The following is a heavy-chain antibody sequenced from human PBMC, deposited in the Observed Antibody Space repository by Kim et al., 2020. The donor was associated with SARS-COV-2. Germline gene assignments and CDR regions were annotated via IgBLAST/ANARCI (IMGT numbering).Heavy chain of an antibody. Sequence: GGSLRLSCAASGFTFSSYWMSWVRQAPGKGLEWVANIKQDGSEKYYVDSVKGRFTISRDNAKNSLYLQMNSLRAEDTAVYYCARESPGHYDSSYAFDIWGQGTMVTVSS. CDR1: GFTFSSYW. J-gene: IGHJ3*02. CDR3: ARESPGHYDSSYAFDI. CDR2: IKQDGSEK. D-gene: IGHD3-22*01. V-gene: IGHV3-7*03.